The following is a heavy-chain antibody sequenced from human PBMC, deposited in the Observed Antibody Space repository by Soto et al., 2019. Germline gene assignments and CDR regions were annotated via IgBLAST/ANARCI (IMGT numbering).Heavy chain of an antibody. CDR1: VFTFSIYA. CDR2: ISYDGSNK. J-gene: IGHJ3*02. CDR3: ARGSNSMGAFDI. V-gene: IGHV3-30-3*01. D-gene: IGHD4-4*01. Sequence: RGSLLLSCASSVFTFSIYAMHWVRQAPGRGLEWVAVISYDGSNKYYADSVKGRFTISRDNSKNTLYLQMNSLRAEDTAVYYCARGSNSMGAFDIWGQGTMVTVSS.